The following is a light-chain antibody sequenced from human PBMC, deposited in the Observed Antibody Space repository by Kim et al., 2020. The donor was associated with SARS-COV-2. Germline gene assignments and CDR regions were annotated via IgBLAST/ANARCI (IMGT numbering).Light chain of an antibody. V-gene: IGKV1-17*01. CDR2: GAS. Sequence: DIQMTQSPSSLSASVGDRVTITCRASQDIRNDLGWYQQNPGRAPKRLIYGASSLQSGVPSRFSGSGSGTEFTLTISSLQPEDFATYFCLQHNTHPITFGQGTRLELK. CDR3: LQHNTHPIT. J-gene: IGKJ5*01. CDR1: QDIRND.